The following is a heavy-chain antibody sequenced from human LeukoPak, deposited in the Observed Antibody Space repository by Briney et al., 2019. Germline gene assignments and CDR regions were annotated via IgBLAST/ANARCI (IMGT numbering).Heavy chain of an antibody. CDR3: VRQGTNSGYYLLDY. J-gene: IGHJ4*02. Sequence: PSETLSLTCAVYGAALSEYYWSWIRQSPGKGLEWIGEVAHEGPTVYSPTLNRKYNPSFKSRVTMSVDPSKNQFSLKLTSVTVADTATYYCVRQGTNSGYYLLDYWGQGHLVIVSS. D-gene: IGHD3-22*01. CDR1: GAALSEYY. V-gene: IGHV4-34*01. CDR2: VAHEGPTVYSPTLNR.